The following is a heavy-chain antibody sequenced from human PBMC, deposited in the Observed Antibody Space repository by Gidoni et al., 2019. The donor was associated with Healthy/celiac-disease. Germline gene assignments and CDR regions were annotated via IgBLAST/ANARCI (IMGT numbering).Heavy chain of an antibody. D-gene: IGHD2-15*01. CDR2: ISYDGSNK. Sequence: QVQLVESGGGVVQPGRSLRLSCAASGFTFSSYAMHWVRQAPGKGLEWVAVISYDGSNKYYADSVKGRFTISRDNSKNTLYLQMNSLRAEDTAVYYCARDSIDIVVVVAATRYNWFDPWGQGTLVTVSS. V-gene: IGHV3-30-3*01. CDR3: ARDSIDIVVVVAATRYNWFDP. J-gene: IGHJ5*02. CDR1: GFTFSSYA.